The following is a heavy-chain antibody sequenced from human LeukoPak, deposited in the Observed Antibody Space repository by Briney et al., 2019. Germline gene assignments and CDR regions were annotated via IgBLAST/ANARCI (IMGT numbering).Heavy chain of an antibody. CDR2: ISSSSSYI. Sequence: GGSLRLSCAASGFTFSSYSMNWVRQAPGKGLEWVSSISSSSSYIYYADSVKGRFTISRDNTKNSLYLQMNSLRAEDTAVYYCARAGITMVRGVITHWGQGTLVTVSS. D-gene: IGHD3-10*01. CDR3: ARAGITMVRGVITH. V-gene: IGHV3-21*01. J-gene: IGHJ4*02. CDR1: GFTFSSYS.